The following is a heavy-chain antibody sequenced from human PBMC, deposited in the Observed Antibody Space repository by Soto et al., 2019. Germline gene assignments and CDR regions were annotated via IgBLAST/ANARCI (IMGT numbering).Heavy chain of an antibody. CDR3: ARRLVTISFDY. V-gene: IGHV4-31*03. Sequence: SETLSLTCTVSGGSISSGNYYWSWIRQHPGNGLEWVGSIYYSGTTYYNPSLKSRVTMSLGTSKTQFSLKLSSVSAADTAVYYCARRLVTISFDYWGQGTLVTVSS. J-gene: IGHJ4*02. CDR2: IYYSGTT. CDR1: GGSISSGNYY. D-gene: IGHD3-9*01.